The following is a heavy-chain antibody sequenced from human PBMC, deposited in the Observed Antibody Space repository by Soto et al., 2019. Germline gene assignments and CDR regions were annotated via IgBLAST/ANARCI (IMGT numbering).Heavy chain of an antibody. CDR3: AKDMEYQLQGVLDY. CDR2: ISWNSGSI. D-gene: IGHD2-2*01. Sequence: GGSLRLSCAASGFTFDDYAMHWVRQAPGKGLEWVSGISWNSGSIGYADSVKGRFTISRDNAKNSLYLQMNSLRAEDTALYYCAKDMEYQLQGVLDYWGQGTLVTVSS. CDR1: GFTFDDYA. J-gene: IGHJ4*02. V-gene: IGHV3-9*01.